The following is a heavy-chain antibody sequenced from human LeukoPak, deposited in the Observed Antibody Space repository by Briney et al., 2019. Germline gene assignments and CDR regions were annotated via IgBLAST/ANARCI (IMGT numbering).Heavy chain of an antibody. CDR2: IYNDGSA. D-gene: IGHD3-3*01. CDR1: GLIVSSHC. Sequence: GSLRLSCAASGLIVSSHCMSWVRQAPGKGLDWVSVIYNDGSAYYADSVKGRFTISRDNSKNTLYLEMNTLKAEDTAVYYCATVGVRFLDAFDIWGQGTMVTVSS. J-gene: IGHJ3*02. CDR3: ATVGVRFLDAFDI. V-gene: IGHV3-53*01.